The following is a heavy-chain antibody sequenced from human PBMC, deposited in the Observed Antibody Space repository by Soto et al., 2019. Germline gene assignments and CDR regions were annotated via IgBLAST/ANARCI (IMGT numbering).Heavy chain of an antibody. V-gene: IGHV3-30-3*01. CDR3: ARDGGRGCSSTSCDPDAFDI. CDR1: GFTFSSYA. D-gene: IGHD2-2*01. Sequence: GGSLRLSCTASGFTFSSYAMHWVRQAPGKGLEWVAVISYDGSNKYYADSVKGRFTISRDNSKNTLYLQMNSLRAEDTAVYYCARDGGRGCSSTSCDPDAFDIWGQGTMVTVSS. J-gene: IGHJ3*02. CDR2: ISYDGSNK.